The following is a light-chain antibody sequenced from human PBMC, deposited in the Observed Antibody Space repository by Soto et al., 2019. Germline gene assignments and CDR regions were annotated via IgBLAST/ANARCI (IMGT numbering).Light chain of an antibody. CDR3: QQSNTYPIT. J-gene: IGKJ5*01. Sequence: DIQLTQSTSTLSASVGDRVTITCRASQNINSWLAWYQQKPGKAPKVLIYKASSLESGVPSRFSGSGSGTEFTLTISSLQPDDFATYYCQQSNTYPITFGQGTRLEIK. CDR2: KAS. V-gene: IGKV1-5*03. CDR1: QNINSW.